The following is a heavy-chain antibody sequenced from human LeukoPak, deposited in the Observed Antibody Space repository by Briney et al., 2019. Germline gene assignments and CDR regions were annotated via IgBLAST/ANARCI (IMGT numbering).Heavy chain of an antibody. J-gene: IGHJ6*02. Sequence: GGSLRLSCAASGFTFSSYAMHWVRQAPGKGLEWVAVISYGGSNKYYADSVKGRFTISRDNSKNTLYLQMNSLRAEDTAVYYCARAWLTGGSYYAMDVWGQGTTVTVSS. CDR1: GFTFSSYA. D-gene: IGHD3-10*01. CDR2: ISYGGSNK. V-gene: IGHV3-30-3*01. CDR3: ARAWLTGGSYYAMDV.